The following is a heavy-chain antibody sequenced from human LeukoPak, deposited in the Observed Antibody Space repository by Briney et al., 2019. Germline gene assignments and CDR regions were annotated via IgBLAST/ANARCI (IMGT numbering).Heavy chain of an antibody. V-gene: IGHV3-23*01. CDR2: ISGSGGST. J-gene: IGHJ5*02. CDR3: AKDRHCSGGSCYWGYNWFDP. D-gene: IGHD2-15*01. CDR1: GFTFSSYA. Sequence: GGSLRLSCAASGFTFSSYAMSWVRRAPGKGLEWVSAISGSGGSTYYADSVKGRFTISRDNSKNTLYLQMNSLRAEDTAVYYCAKDRHCSGGSCYWGYNWFDPWGQGTLVTVSS.